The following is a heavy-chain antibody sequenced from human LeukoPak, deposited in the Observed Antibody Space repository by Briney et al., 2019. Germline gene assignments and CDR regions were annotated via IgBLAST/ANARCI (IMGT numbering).Heavy chain of an antibody. V-gene: IGHV3-23*01. CDR3: AKEARYSSSWYSFFDY. CDR2: ISGSGGST. CDR1: GSTFSTYA. D-gene: IGHD6-13*01. J-gene: IGHJ4*02. Sequence: PGGSLRLSCAPSGSTFSTYAMSWVRQAPGKGLEWVSAISGSGGSTDYADSVKGRFTISRDKSKKTLYLQMSSLRAEDTAVYYCAKEARYSSSWYSFFDYWGQGTLVTVSS.